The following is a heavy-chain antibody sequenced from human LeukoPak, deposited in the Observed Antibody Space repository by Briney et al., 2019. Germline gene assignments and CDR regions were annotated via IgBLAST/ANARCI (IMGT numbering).Heavy chain of an antibody. V-gene: IGHV3-74*01. J-gene: IGHJ5*02. CDR2: INHDGSNT. CDR3: AKVYDNQLLFNWFDP. CDR1: GFTFTTFW. D-gene: IGHD2-2*01. Sequence: PGGSLRLSCATSGFTFTTFWMHWVRQAPGKGLVWVSRINHDGSNTNYADSVKGRFTISRDNAKNTVYLQMNSLRAEDTAVYYCAKVYDNQLLFNWFDPWGQGTLVTVSS.